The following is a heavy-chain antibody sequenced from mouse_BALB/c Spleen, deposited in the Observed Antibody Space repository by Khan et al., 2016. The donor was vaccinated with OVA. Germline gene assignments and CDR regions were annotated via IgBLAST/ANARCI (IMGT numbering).Heavy chain of an antibody. J-gene: IGHJ4*01. CDR2: INPRSSYT. D-gene: IGHD2-14*01. V-gene: IGHV1-4*01. CDR3: ARRTTEYTMDY. Sequence: VQLQQSGAELARPGASVKMSCKASGYTFTSNTMHWVKQRPGQGLEWIGYINPRSSYTNYNQKLKDKATLNADKSSSTAYMQLSSLTSEDSAVYYCARRTTEYTMDYWGQGTSVTVSS. CDR1: GYTFTSNT.